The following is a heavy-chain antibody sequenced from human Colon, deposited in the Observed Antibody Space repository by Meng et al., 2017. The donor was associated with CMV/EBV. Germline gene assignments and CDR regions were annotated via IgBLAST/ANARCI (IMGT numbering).Heavy chain of an antibody. Sequence: GESLKISCSASGFTFSAFSMNWVRQTPSKGLEWVSIIYQDGRQFYADSVTGRFTISRDNSRDTVYLQMTDLRADDTATYFCAKDWTQDGLFTFDFWGRGTVVTSPQ. CDR2: IYQDGRQ. V-gene: IGHV3-23*03. CDR3: AKDWTQDGLFTFDF. D-gene: IGHD1-1*01. CDR1: GFTFSAFS. J-gene: IGHJ4*02.